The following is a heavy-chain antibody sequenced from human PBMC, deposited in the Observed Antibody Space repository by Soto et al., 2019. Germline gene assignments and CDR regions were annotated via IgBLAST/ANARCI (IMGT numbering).Heavy chain of an antibody. D-gene: IGHD4-4*01. CDR1: GFTFSSYT. Sequence: PGGSLRLSCAASGFTFSSYTMNWVRQAPGKGLEWVSSISSSGSYIHYADSVKGRFTISRDKAKNSLFLQIDRLRAEDTAVYYCAREVQTSMDGLNYLHPCGQGAMVTVSS. J-gene: IGHJ5*02. CDR2: ISSSGSYI. V-gene: IGHV3-21*01. CDR3: AREVQTSMDGLNYLHP.